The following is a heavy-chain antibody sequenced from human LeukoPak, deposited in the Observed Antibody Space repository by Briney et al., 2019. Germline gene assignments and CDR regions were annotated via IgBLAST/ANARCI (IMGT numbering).Heavy chain of an antibody. CDR1: GFTVSNHY. J-gene: IGHJ3*02. CDR2: IYYSGST. CDR3: ARDYGGNSGAFDI. Sequence: LRLSCAASGFTVSNHYMTWVRQHPGKGREWIGYIYYSGSTCYNPSLKSRVTISVDTSKNQFSLKLSSVTAADTAVYYCARDYGGNSGAFDIWGQGTMVTVSS. D-gene: IGHD4-23*01. V-gene: IGHV4-31*02.